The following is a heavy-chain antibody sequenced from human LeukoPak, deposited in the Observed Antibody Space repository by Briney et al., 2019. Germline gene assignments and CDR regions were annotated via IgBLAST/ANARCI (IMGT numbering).Heavy chain of an antibody. CDR2: IIPIFGTA. Sequence: SVKVSCKASGGTFSSYAISWVRQAPGQGLEWMGGIIPIFGTANYAQKFQGRVTITADEATSTAYMELSSLRSEDTAVYYCARESQWELLNPHYYYYGMDVWGQGTTVTVSS. V-gene: IGHV1-69*13. J-gene: IGHJ6*02. CDR1: GGTFSSYA. CDR3: ARESQWELLNPHYYYYGMDV. D-gene: IGHD1-26*01.